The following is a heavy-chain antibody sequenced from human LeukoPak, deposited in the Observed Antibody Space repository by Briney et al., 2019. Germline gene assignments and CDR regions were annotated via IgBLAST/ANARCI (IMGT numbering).Heavy chain of an antibody. V-gene: IGHV1-69*06. J-gene: IGHJ4*02. D-gene: IGHD3-10*01. CDR2: IIPIFGTA. CDR3: ARDRGSGSYYVD. CDR1: GYTFTSYG. Sequence: SVKVSCKASGYTFTSYGISWVRQAPGQGLEWMGGIIPIFGTANYAQKFQGRVTITADKSTSTAYMELSSLRSEDTAVYYCARDRGSGSYYVDWGQGTLVTVSS.